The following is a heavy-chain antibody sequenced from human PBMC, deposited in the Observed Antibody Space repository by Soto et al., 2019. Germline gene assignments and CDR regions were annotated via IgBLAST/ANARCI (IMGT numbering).Heavy chain of an antibody. V-gene: IGHV3-23*01. D-gene: IGHD6-19*01. CDR3: AKERSSGWSFDY. CDR2: ISGSGDST. J-gene: IGHJ4*02. Sequence: EVQLLESGGGLVQPGGSLRLSCAASGFTFSTYAMNWVRQAPGKGLEWVSGISGSGDSTYYADSVKGRFTVSRDNSKNTLYLQMNRLRVEDTAVFYCAKERSSGWSFDYWGQGTLVTVSS. CDR1: GFTFSTYA.